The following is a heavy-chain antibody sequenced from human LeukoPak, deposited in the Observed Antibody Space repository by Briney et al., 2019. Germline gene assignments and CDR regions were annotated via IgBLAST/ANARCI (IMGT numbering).Heavy chain of an antibody. CDR1: GYTFTGYY. CDR2: INPNSGGT. J-gene: IGHJ4*02. V-gene: IGHV1-2*04. Sequence: GASVKVSCKASGYTFTGYYLHWVRQAPGQGLEWMGWINPNSGGTNYAQKFQGWVIMTRDTSISTAYMELSRLRSDDTAVYYCARDYYDSSGYYYLPDYWGQGTLVTASS. D-gene: IGHD3-22*01. CDR3: ARDYYDSSGYYYLPDY.